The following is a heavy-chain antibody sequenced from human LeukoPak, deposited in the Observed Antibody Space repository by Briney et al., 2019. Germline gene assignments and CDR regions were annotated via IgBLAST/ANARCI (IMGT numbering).Heavy chain of an antibody. J-gene: IGHJ4*02. CDR1: GFTFSSYG. Sequence: GRSLRLSCAASGFTFSSYGMHWVRQAPGKGLEWVAVIWYDGSNKYYADSVKGRFTISRDNSKNTLYLQMNSLRAEDTAVYYCERDRGYGSGSYYIDYWGQGTLVTVSS. CDR3: ERDRGYGSGSYYIDY. CDR2: IWYDGSNK. D-gene: IGHD3-10*01. V-gene: IGHV3-33*01.